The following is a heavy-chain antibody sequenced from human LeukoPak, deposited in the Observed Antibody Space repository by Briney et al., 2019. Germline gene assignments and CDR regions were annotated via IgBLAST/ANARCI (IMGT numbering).Heavy chain of an antibody. V-gene: IGHV3-48*02. CDR3: ARDLDCYGSGNDY. J-gene: IGHJ4*02. Sequence: PGGSLRLSCAASGFTFSRYSMNWVRQAPGKGLEWVSYISNRISTIYYADSVKGRFTISRDNAKNSLYLQMNSLRDEDTAVYYCARDLDCYGSGNDYWGQGTLVTVSS. CDR2: ISNRISTI. CDR1: GFTFSRYS. D-gene: IGHD3-10*01.